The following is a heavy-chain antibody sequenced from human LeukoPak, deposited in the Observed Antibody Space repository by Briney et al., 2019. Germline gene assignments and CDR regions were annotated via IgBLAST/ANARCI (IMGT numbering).Heavy chain of an antibody. CDR1: GYSISSGYY. Sequence: PSETLSLTCTVSGYSISSGYYWSWIRQPPGKGLEWIGYIYYSGSTNYNPSLKSRVTISVDTSKNQFSLKLSSVTAADTAVYYCARGLDFDWLSHFDYWGQGTLVTVSS. D-gene: IGHD3-9*01. J-gene: IGHJ4*02. V-gene: IGHV4-61*01. CDR3: ARGLDFDWLSHFDY. CDR2: IYYSGST.